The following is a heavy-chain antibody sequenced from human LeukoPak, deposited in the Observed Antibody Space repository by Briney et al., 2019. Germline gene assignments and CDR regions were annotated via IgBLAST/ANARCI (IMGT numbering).Heavy chain of an antibody. V-gene: IGHV3-23*01. Sequence: PGGSLRLSCAASGSTFSNFAMSWVRQAPGKGLECVSLISANGGATYYADSVKGRFTISRDNSKSTLYLQMNSLRADDTAVYYCAKASGSPYYFDYWGQGTLVTVSS. CDR2: ISANGGAT. J-gene: IGHJ4*02. CDR1: GSTFSNFA. D-gene: IGHD3-10*01. CDR3: AKASGSPYYFDY.